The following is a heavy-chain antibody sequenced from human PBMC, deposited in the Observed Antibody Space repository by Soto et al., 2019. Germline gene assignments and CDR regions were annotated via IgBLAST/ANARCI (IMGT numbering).Heavy chain of an antibody. Sequence: PGGSLRLSCAASAFTFSSYGMHLVRQSPGKGLEREAVIAYDGSNKYYADSVKGRFTISRDNYKNTLYLQMNSLRAEDTAVYYCATEITIFGVVIIGRMDGMDVWGQGTKVTVSS. J-gene: IGHJ6*02. CDR3: ATEITIFGVVIIGRMDGMDV. CDR1: AFTFSSYG. CDR2: IAYDGSNK. D-gene: IGHD3-3*01. V-gene: IGHV3-30*03.